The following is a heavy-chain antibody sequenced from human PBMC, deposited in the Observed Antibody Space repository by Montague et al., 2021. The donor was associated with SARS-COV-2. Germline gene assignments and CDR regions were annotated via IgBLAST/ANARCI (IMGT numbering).Heavy chain of an antibody. Sequence: SETLSLTCSVSGDSINNSRYYWGWIRQPPGKGLEWIGTIYYSGGAYYNPSLKSRVTISVDTSKYQFSLKLNSVTATDTAVYYCTRLESTRGVIIRGAFHIWGQGTKVIVSS. D-gene: IGHD3-10*01. V-gene: IGHV4-39*01. J-gene: IGHJ3*02. CDR1: GDSINNSRYY. CDR3: TRLESTRGVIIRGAFHI. CDR2: IYYSGGA.